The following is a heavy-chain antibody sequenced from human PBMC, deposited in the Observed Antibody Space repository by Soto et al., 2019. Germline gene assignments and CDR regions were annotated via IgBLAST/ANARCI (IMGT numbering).Heavy chain of an antibody. CDR1: GHRFTRYW. Sequence: GESLKISCKVSGHRFTRYWIGWVRQMPGKGLEWMGIIYPGDSDTRYSPSFQGQVTISADKSISTAYLQWSSLKASDTAMYYCARSQEGLVTYYYYGMDVWGQGTTVTVSS. V-gene: IGHV5-51*01. J-gene: IGHJ6*02. CDR2: IYPGDSDT. CDR3: ARSQEGLVTYYYYGMDV. D-gene: IGHD3-9*01.